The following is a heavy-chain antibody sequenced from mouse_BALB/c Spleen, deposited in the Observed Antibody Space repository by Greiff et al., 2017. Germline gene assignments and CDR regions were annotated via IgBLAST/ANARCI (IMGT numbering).Heavy chain of an antibody. Sequence: VQLQQPGAELVKPGASVKMSCKASGYTFTSYWMHWVKQRPGQGLEWIGVIDPSDSYTSYNQKFKGKATLTVDTSSSTAYMQLSSLTSEDSAVYYCTREDGNYDGFAYWGQGTLVTVSA. D-gene: IGHD2-1*01. CDR2: IDPSDSYT. CDR1: GYTFTSYW. V-gene: IGHV1S127*01. CDR3: TREDGNYDGFAY. J-gene: IGHJ3*01.